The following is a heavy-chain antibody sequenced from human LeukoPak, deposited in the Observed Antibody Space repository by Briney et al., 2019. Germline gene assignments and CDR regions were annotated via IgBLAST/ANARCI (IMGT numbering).Heavy chain of an antibody. CDR1: GYTFAGYG. V-gene: IGHV1-18*04. Sequence: GSLRVSCEASGYTFAGYGMSWVRQAPGQGLEWMGWISAYNGSTNYAQNLQGRVTMTTDTSTSTAYIELRSLRTDDTAVYYCARAGITMGDAFDIWGQGTMVTVSS. CDR2: ISAYNGST. D-gene: IGHD3-10*01. CDR3: ARAGITMGDAFDI. J-gene: IGHJ3*02.